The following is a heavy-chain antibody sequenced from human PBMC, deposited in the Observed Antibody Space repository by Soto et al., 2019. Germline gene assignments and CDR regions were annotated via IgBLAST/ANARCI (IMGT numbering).Heavy chain of an antibody. V-gene: IGHV1-8*01. CDR3: AIRPVNSITIFGLVMPREVDYYGMDV. J-gene: IGHJ6*02. Sequence: ASVKVSCKDSGYTFTSYDINWVRQDNGQGLEWMGWINPNSGNTGYAQKFQGRVTMTRNTSISTAYMELSSLRSEDTAVYYCAIRPVNSITIFGLVMPREVDYYGMDVLGQGTTVTVSS. CDR1: GYTFTSYD. D-gene: IGHD3-3*01. CDR2: INPNSGNT.